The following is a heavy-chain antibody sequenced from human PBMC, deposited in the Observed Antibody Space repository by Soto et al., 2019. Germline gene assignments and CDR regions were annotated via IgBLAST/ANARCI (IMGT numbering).Heavy chain of an antibody. CDR3: TTEASYQDLDY. V-gene: IGHV3-15*07. J-gene: IGHJ4*02. CDR2: IKNKTDGGTT. Sequence: EVQLVESGGGLVKPRGSLRLSWAASGFTFSNDWMNWVRQAPGKGLEWVGRIKNKTDGGTTDYAAPVNGRFTISRDDSNNTLYLQINSLNTEDTAGYYCTTEASYQDLDYWGQGTLVTVSS. CDR1: GFTFSNDW. D-gene: IGHD1-26*01.